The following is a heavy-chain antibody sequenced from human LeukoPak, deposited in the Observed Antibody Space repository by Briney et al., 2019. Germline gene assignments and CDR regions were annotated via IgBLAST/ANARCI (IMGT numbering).Heavy chain of an antibody. J-gene: IGHJ5*02. CDR2: IHDSGST. D-gene: IGHD3-10*01. CDR3: ARHYGP. Sequence: PSETLSLTCTVSGGSIRSSYYYWGWIRQPPGKGLEWIGSIHDSGSTYYNPSLKSRVTISVDTSKNQFSLKLNSVTAADMAVYYCARHYGPWGQGTLVTVSS. CDR1: GGSIRSSYYY. V-gene: IGHV4-39*01.